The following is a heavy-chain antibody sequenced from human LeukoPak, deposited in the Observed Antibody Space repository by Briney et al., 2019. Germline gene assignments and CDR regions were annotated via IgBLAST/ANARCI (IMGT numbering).Heavy chain of an antibody. CDR3: ARDLRYSSGWSSYYFDY. Sequence: PGGSLRLSCAASGFIFDDYAMHWVRQAPGKGLEWVALILYDGNNKYYADSVKGRFTISRDNSKNTLYPQMNSLRGEDTAMYYCARDLRYSSGWSSYYFDYWGQGILVTVSS. V-gene: IGHV3-30*04. D-gene: IGHD6-19*01. J-gene: IGHJ4*02. CDR1: GFIFDDYA. CDR2: ILYDGNNK.